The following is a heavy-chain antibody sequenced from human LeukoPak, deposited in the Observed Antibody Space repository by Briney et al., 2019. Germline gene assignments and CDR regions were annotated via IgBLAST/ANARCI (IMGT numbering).Heavy chain of an antibody. Sequence: PSETLSLTCTVSGGSISSYYWSWIRQPPGKGLEWIGYIYYSGSTNYNPSLKSRVTISVDTSENQFSLKLSSVTAADTAVYYCARLGTTGNWVDPWGQGTLVTVSS. J-gene: IGHJ5*02. CDR3: ARLGTTGNWVDP. CDR2: IYYSGST. CDR1: GGSISSYY. D-gene: IGHD4-17*01. V-gene: IGHV4-59*01.